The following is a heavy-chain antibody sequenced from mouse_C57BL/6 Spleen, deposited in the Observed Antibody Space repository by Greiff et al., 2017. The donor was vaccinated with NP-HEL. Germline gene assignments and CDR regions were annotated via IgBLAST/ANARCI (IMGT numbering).Heavy chain of an antibody. J-gene: IGHJ1*03. CDR1: GYTFTDYN. D-gene: IGHD2-5*01. CDR2: INPNNGGT. Sequence: EVQLQQSGPELVKPGASVKMSCKASGYTFTDYNMHWVKQSHGKSLEWIGYINPNNGGTSYNQKFKGKATLTVNKSSSTAYMELRSLTSEDSAVYYCAIAYYSNSWYFDVWGTGTTVTVSS. CDR3: AIAYYSNSWYFDV. V-gene: IGHV1-22*01.